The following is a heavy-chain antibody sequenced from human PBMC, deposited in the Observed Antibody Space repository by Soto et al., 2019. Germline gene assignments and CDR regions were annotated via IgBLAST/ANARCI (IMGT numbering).Heavy chain of an antibody. V-gene: IGHV3-74*01. CDR3: ARERGGYSSDF. CDR2: INGDGSYT. J-gene: IGHJ4*02. D-gene: IGHD2-15*01. Sequence: EVKLVESGGGLVQPGGSLRLSCAASGFTCSSYWMHWLRQVPGKGLVWVSRINGDGSYTNYADSVKGRFTISRDNAKNTLYLQMNSLSAEDTAVYYCARERGGYSSDFWGQGTLVTVSS. CDR1: GFTCSSYW.